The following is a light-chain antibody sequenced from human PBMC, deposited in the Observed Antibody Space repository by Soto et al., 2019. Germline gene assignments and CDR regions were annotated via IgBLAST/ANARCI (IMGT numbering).Light chain of an antibody. V-gene: IGLV1-47*01. CDR1: SSNIGSNY. Sequence: QSVLTQTPSASVTPGQRVTISCSGSSSNIGSNYVYWYQQLPGTAPKLLIHRNNQRPSGVPDRFSGSKSGTSASLAISGLRSEDEADYYCAAWDDSLSGRYGFGTGTKLTVL. CDR2: RNN. J-gene: IGLJ1*01. CDR3: AAWDDSLSGRYG.